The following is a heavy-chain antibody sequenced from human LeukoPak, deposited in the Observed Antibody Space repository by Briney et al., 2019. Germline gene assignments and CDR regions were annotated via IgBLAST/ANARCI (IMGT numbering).Heavy chain of an antibody. CDR3: AKAITIFGVVIDY. CDR1: GFTFEDYA. D-gene: IGHD3-3*01. CDR2: ISWNSGSI. J-gene: IGHJ4*02. V-gene: IGHV3-9*01. Sequence: GGSLRLSCAASGFTFEDYAMHWVRQAPGKGLEWVSGISWNSGSIGYADSVKGRFTISRDNAKNSLYLQMNSLRAEDTAVYYCAKAITIFGVVIDYWGQGTLVTVSS.